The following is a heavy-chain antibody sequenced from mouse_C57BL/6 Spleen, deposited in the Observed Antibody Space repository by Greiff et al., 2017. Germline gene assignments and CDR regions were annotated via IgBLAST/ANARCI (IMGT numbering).Heavy chain of an antibody. Sequence: EVHLVESGGGLVKPGGSLKLSCAASGFTFSSYAMSWVRQTPEKRLEWVATISDGGSYTYYPDNVKGRFTISRDNAKNNLYLQMSHLKSEDTAMYYCASDYYGSSYFDYWGQGTTRTVSS. CDR3: ASDYYGSSYFDY. V-gene: IGHV5-4*01. D-gene: IGHD1-1*01. CDR2: ISDGGSYT. J-gene: IGHJ2*01. CDR1: GFTFSSYA.